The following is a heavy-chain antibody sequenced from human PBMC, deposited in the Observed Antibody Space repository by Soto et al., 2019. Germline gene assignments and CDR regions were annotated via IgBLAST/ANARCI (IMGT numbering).Heavy chain of an antibody. D-gene: IGHD1-26*01. V-gene: IGHV4-39*01. CDR1: GGSITSSSYY. CDR2: IYYSGST. CDR3: ATQEVGGTYVYTFDP. Sequence: QLHLRESGPGLVKPSETLSLTCTVSGGSITSSSYYWGWIRQPPGKGLEWIGSIYYSGSTYYNPSFKSRVTISLDTSKIKFSLKLSSVTAADTVLYNCATQEVGGTYVYTFDPWGQGTLVTVS. J-gene: IGHJ5*02.